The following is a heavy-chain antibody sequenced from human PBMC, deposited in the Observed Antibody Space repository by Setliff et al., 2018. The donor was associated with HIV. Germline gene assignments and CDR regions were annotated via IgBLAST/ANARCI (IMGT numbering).Heavy chain of an antibody. V-gene: IGHV3-23*03. Sequence: PGGSLRLSCEASGFTFSNYAMTWVRQASGKGLEWVSVIYTGGSTYYADSVKGRFTISRDNSKSTLYLQMSSLRADDAAVYYCARSVGYTFGYWNYWGQGTLVTVSS. CDR1: GFTFSNYA. J-gene: IGHJ4*02. D-gene: IGHD5-18*01. CDR3: ARSVGYTFGYWNY. CDR2: IYTGGST.